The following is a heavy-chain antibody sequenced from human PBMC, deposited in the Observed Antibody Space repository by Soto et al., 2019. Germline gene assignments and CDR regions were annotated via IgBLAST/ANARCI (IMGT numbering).Heavy chain of an antibody. V-gene: IGHV1-46*01. J-gene: IGHJ6*02. CDR2: INPSGGST. CDR3: ARDIAAAGESYYYYGMDV. CDR1: GYTFTSYY. Sequence: ASVKVSCKASGYTFTSYYMHRVRQAPGQGLEWMGIINPSGGSTSYAQKFQGRVTMTRDTSTSTVYMELSSLRSEDTAVYYCARDIAAAGESYYYYGMDVWGQGTTVTVSS. D-gene: IGHD6-13*01.